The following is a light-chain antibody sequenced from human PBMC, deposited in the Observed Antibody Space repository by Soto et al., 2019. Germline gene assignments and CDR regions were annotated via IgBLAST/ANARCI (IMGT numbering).Light chain of an antibody. CDR1: SSDVGSYNL. Sequence: QSALTQPASVSGSPGQSITISCTGTSSDVGSYNLVSWYQQHPGKAPKLMLYEGSKRPSGVSNRFSGSKSGNTASLTISGLQAEDEADYYCCSYAGVVFGGGTKLTVL. J-gene: IGLJ2*01. CDR3: CSYAGVV. V-gene: IGLV2-23*01. CDR2: EGS.